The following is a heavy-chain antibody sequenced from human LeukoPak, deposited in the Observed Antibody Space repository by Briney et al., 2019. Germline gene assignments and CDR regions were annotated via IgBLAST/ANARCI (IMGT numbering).Heavy chain of an antibody. J-gene: IGHJ4*02. CDR2: MYYSGNT. CDR1: VDSISGYY. Sequence: SETLTLTCTVSVDSISGYYWSWIRQPPGKGLEWIGYMYYSGNTNYNPSLKSRLTTSLETSKNQFSLKLSSVTAADTAVYYCARGKYYFDYWGQGTLVTVSS. CDR3: ARGKYYFDY. V-gene: IGHV4-59*01.